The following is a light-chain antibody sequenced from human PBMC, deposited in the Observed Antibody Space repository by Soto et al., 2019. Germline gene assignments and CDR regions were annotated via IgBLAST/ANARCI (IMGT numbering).Light chain of an antibody. V-gene: IGKV1-5*01. J-gene: IGKJ2*01. CDR2: DAS. CDR1: QSISSW. Sequence: DIQMTQSPSTLSASGGDRVTITCRASQSISSWLAWYQQKPGKAPKLLNYDASSLESGVPSRCSGSGSGTEFTITISSLHPDDFATYYCQQYNSYSTYGQGTKLAIK. CDR3: QQYNSYST.